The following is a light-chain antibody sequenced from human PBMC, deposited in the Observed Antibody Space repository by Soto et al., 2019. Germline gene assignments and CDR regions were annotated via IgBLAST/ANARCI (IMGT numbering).Light chain of an antibody. CDR1: QGISNY. CDR3: QQYSTYPIT. CDR2: DAS. J-gene: IGKJ5*01. Sequence: DIQMTQSPSSLSASLGDRVTITCRASQGISNYLAWSQQKPGKAPKSLIYDASSLRSGVPSKFSGSGFGTEFTLTISSLQPVDFATYYCQQYSTYPITFGQGTRLEIK. V-gene: IGKV1-16*02.